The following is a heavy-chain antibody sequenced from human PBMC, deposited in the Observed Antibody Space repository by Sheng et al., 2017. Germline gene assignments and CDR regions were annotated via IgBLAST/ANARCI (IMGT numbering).Heavy chain of an antibody. CDR3: ARDQDRGYDFWSGSLSYYYYMDV. CDR2: IYTSGST. J-gene: IGHJ6*03. Sequence: QVQLQESGPGLVKPSQTLSLTCTVSGGSISSGSYYWSWIRQPAGKGLEWIGRIYTSGSTNYNPSLKSRVTISVDTSKNQFSLKLSSVTAADTAVYYCARDQDRGYDFWSGSLSYYYYMDVWGQGTTVTVSS. CDR1: GGSISSGSYY. D-gene: IGHD3-3*01. V-gene: IGHV4-61*02.